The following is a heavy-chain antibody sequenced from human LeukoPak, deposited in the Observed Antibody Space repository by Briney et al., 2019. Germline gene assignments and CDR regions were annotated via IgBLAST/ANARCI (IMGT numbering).Heavy chain of an antibody. Sequence: PGRSLRLSCAASGFTFSSYAMHWVRQAPGKGLEWVAVISYDGSNKYYTDSVKGRFTISRDNSKNTLYLQVNSLRAEDTAVYYCARDRGYYTSGSYYNDAFDIWGQGTMVTVSS. CDR1: GFTFSSYA. V-gene: IGHV3-30*04. CDR2: ISYDGSNK. CDR3: ARDRGYYTSGSYYNDAFDI. J-gene: IGHJ3*02. D-gene: IGHD3-10*01.